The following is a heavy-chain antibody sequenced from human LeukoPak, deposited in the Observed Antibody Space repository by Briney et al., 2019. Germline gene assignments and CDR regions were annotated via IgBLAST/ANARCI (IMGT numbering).Heavy chain of an antibody. CDR3: ARVQENYDFWSGYYTRGPAVYYYGMDV. V-gene: IGHV1-46*01. D-gene: IGHD3-3*01. CDR2: INPSGGST. CDR1: GYTFTSYY. J-gene: IGHJ6*02. Sequence: ASVKVSCKASGYTFTSYYMHWVRQAPGQGLEWMGIINPSGGSTSYAQKFQGRVTMTRDTSTSTVYMELSSLRSEDTAVYYCARVQENYDFWSGYYTRGPAVYYYGMDVWGQGTTVTVSS.